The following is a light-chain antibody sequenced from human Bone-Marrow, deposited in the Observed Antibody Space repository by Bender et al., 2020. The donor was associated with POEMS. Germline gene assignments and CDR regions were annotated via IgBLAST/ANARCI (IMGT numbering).Light chain of an antibody. V-gene: IGLV2-14*02. CDR2: EGT. CDR3: AAYTGTTVV. Sequence: QSALTQPASVSGSPGQSITISCTGTNSDVGSYNVVSWYQQHPGKAPQVMIYEGTKRPSGVSHRFLGSKSGNTASLTIPGLQADDEADYYCAAYTGTTVVFGGGTKLTVL. J-gene: IGLJ2*01. CDR1: NSDVGSYNV.